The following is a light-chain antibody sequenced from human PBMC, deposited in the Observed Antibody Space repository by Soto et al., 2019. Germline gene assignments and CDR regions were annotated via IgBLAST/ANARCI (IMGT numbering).Light chain of an antibody. CDR3: HQYYSTPPYT. V-gene: IGKV4-1*01. Sequence: DIVMTQSPDSLAVSLGERATINCKSSQSVLYSSNNKNYLAWYQQKPGQPPKLLIYWASTRESGVPDRFSGSGSGTYFTLTISSMQAEDVAVYYCHQYYSTPPYTFGQGTKLEIK. J-gene: IGKJ2*01. CDR1: QSVLYSSNNKNY. CDR2: WAS.